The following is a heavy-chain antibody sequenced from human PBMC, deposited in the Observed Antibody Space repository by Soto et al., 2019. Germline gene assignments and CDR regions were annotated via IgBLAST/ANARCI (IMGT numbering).Heavy chain of an antibody. Sequence: EVQLLESGGGLVQPGGSLRLSCAASGFSFSTYAMSWVSQAPGKGLEWVSGISGRDISTNYADSVKGSFTNPRDTSKHTLNMQMNSLRAEYKDLYYWAKGGEFITSYFDNWGQGTLVTVSS. CDR1: GFSFSTYA. CDR2: ISGRDIST. D-gene: IGHD3-22*01. J-gene: IGHJ4*02. V-gene: IGHV3-23*01. CDR3: AKGGEFITSYFDN.